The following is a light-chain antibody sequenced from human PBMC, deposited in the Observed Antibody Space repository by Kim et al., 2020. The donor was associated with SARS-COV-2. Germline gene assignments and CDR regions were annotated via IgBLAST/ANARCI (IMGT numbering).Light chain of an antibody. Sequence: DIQMTQSPSSMSASVGDRVTITCRASQDISYFLAWFQQKPGKVPKLLIYATSSLQSGVPSMFSGSGSGTEYSLTIRSLQPEDFATYNCLKQKRHPYTLGQGTNREL. CDR2: ATS. CDR1: QDISYF. J-gene: IGKJ2*01. CDR3: LKQKRHPYT. V-gene: IGKV1-17*03.